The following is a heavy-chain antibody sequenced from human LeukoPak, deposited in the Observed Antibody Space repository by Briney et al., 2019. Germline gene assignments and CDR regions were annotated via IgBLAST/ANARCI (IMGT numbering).Heavy chain of an antibody. CDR1: GFTFSSYS. V-gene: IGHV3-21*01. D-gene: IGHD3-9*01. Sequence: PGGSLRLSCAASGFTFSSYSMNWVRQAPGKGLEWVSSISSSSSYIYYADSVKGRFTISRDNAKYSLYLQMNSLRAEDTAVYYCARRKQVDWYVDYWGQGTLVTVSS. CDR3: ARRKQVDWYVDY. CDR2: ISSSSSYI. J-gene: IGHJ4*02.